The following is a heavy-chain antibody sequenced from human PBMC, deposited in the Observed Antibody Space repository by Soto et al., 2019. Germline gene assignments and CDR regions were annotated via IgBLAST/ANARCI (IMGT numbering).Heavy chain of an antibody. J-gene: IGHJ6*03. CDR2: INPNSGGT. CDR1: GYTFTGYY. D-gene: IGHD2-2*01. Sequence: ASVKVSCKASGYTFTGYYMHWVRQAPGQGLEWMGWINPNSGGTNYAQKFQGWVTMTRDTSISTAYMELSRLRSDDTAVYYCAREAPDRYCSSTGCLTMDVWGKGTTVTVSS. V-gene: IGHV1-2*04. CDR3: AREAPDRYCSSTGCLTMDV.